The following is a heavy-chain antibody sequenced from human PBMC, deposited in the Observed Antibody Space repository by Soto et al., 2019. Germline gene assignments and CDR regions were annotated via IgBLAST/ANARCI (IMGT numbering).Heavy chain of an antibody. CDR1: GFTVIGNY. V-gene: IGHV3-66*01. D-gene: IGHD4-17*01. CDR3: ARTTTVTTYYMDV. Sequence: PGGSLRLSCAASGFTVIGNYMSWVRQAPGKGLEWVSVIYSGGSTYYADSVKGRFTISRDNSKNTLYLQMNSLRAEDTAVYYCARTTTVTTYYMDVWGKGTTVTVSS. J-gene: IGHJ6*03. CDR2: IYSGGST.